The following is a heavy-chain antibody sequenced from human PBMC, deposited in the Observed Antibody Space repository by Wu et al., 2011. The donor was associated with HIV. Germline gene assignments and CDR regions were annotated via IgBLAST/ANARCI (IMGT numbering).Heavy chain of an antibody. CDR1: GYTFTSHY. J-gene: IGHJ6*03. Sequence: QVQLVQSGPEVKKPGASVKLSCRASGYTFTSHYIHWVRQAPGQGLEWMGLINPSVGGPTYAQEFQGRITVTKDTPASTVYMELSSLRSNDTAVYYCARDYDYYYESSGYYNYYMDVWGKGTTVTVSS. CDR2: INPSVGGP. CDR3: ARDYDYYYESSGYYNYYMDV. D-gene: IGHD3-22*01. V-gene: IGHV1-46*01.